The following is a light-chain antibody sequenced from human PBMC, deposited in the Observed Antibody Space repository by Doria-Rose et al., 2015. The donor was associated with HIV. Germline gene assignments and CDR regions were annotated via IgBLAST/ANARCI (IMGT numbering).Light chain of an antibody. J-gene: IGKJ2*01. V-gene: IGKV1-33*01. Sequence: DIQLTQSPPSLSASVGDRLTITCQASQDISNYLNWYQQKPGKAPKLLIYDASNLERGVPSRFSGSGSGTDFTFTISSLQPEDIATYYCQQYDDLPYTLGQGTNVKIK. CDR2: DAS. CDR1: QDISNY. CDR3: QQYDDLPYT.